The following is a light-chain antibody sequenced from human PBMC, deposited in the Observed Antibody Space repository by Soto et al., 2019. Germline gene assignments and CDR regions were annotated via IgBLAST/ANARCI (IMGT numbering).Light chain of an antibody. CDR2: DVS. J-gene: IGLJ2*01. CDR3: SSYTSSTTLDVV. CDR1: SSDVGAYNY. Sequence: QSVLTQPPSASGSPGQSVTISCTGTSSDVGAYNYVSWYQQHPGKAPKLMIYDVSKRPSGVPYRFSGSKSGNAASLTVSGLQGEDEADYYCSSYTSSTTLDVVFGGGTKVTVL. V-gene: IGLV2-8*01.